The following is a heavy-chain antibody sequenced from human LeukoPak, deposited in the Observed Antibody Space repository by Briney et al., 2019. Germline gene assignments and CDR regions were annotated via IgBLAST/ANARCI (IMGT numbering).Heavy chain of an antibody. CDR3: VKERRYLDYVLGTPPDMDV. V-gene: IGHV3-30*18. Sequence: GGSLRLSCAASGFYFSAHGMHWVRQAPGKGLEWLAVILYDGSDKYYGDSVKGRFTISRDNSKNTLYLQMNSLRPEDTAVYYCVKERRYLDYVLGTPPDMDVWGQGTTVIVSS. CDR2: ILYDGSDK. J-gene: IGHJ6*02. CDR1: GFYFSAHG. D-gene: IGHD3-16*01.